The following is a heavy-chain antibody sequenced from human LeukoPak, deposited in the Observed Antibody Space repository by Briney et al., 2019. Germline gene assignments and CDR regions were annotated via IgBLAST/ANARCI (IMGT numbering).Heavy chain of an antibody. Sequence: SVTVSCMASGGTFTIYAISWVRQAPGQGLEWMGRIIPIFGIANYAQKFQGRVTITADKSTSTAYMELSSLRSEYTTVYYCARANLGRPVGHCSGGSCYSDSSWFDPWGQGTLVTVSS. D-gene: IGHD2-15*01. J-gene: IGHJ5*02. CDR1: GGTFTIYA. V-gene: IGHV1-69*17. CDR2: IIPIFGIA. CDR3: ARANLGRPVGHCSGGSCYSDSSWFDP.